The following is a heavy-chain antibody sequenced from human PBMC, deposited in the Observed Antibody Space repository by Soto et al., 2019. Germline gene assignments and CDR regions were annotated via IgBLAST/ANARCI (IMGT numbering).Heavy chain of an antibody. D-gene: IGHD6-25*01. V-gene: IGHV3-7*01. CDR2: IKEDGTEE. CDR1: GVSCGSYY. CDR3: TSGPLGAAHY. Sequence: GGSLRLSCPASGVSCGSYYMTWVRQAPGKGLEWVANIKEDGTEEFYVDSATGRFTISRDNAKNSLFLQMDSLRVEDTAVYYCTSGPLGAAHYWGQGT. J-gene: IGHJ4*02.